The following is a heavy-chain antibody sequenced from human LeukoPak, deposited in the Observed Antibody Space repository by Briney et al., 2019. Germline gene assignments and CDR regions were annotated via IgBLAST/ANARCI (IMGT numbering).Heavy chain of an antibody. CDR2: IYYSGST. CDR1: GGSISSYY. V-gene: IGHV4-59*08. CDR3: ARHGAYYDFWSGRIDAFDI. Sequence: SETPSLTCAVSGGSISSYYWSWIRQPPGKGLEWIGYIYYSGSTNYNPSLKSRVTISVDTSKNQFSLKLSSVTAADTAVYYCARHGAYYDFWSGRIDAFDIWGQGTMVTVSS. D-gene: IGHD3-3*01. J-gene: IGHJ3*02.